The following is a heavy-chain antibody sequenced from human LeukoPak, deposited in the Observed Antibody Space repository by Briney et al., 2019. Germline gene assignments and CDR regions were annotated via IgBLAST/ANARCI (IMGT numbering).Heavy chain of an antibody. CDR1: GGSISGTNW. CDR3: SRESGPFSPFGF. CDR2: ISLRGLT. Sequence: SETLSLTCTVSGGSISGTNWWSWVRQPPGQGLEWIGEISLRGLTNYNPSLRSRLTMSLDESKNQVSLNLTSVTAADTAVHYCSRESGPFSPFGFWGQGTLVSVHS. J-gene: IGHJ4*02. D-gene: IGHD1-26*01. V-gene: IGHV4-4*02.